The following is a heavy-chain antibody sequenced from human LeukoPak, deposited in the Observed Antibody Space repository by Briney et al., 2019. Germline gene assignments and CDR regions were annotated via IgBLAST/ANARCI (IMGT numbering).Heavy chain of an antibody. CDR3: ARATIAAAGTGWFDP. D-gene: IGHD6-13*01. V-gene: IGHV4-59*08. J-gene: IGHJ5*02. CDR2: IYYSGST. CDR1: GGSISSYY. Sequence: SETLSLTCTVSGGSISSYYWSWIRQPPGEGLEWIGYIYYSGSTNYNPSLKSRVTISVDTSKNQFSLKLSSVTAADTAVYYCARATIAAAGTGWFDPWGQGTLVTVSS.